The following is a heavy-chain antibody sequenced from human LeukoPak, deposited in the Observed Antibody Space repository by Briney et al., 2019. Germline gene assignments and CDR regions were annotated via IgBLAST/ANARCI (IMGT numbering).Heavy chain of an antibody. Sequence: SETLSLTCTVSGVSISASRWSWIRQSPGRGLEWVGYRCDDGRDLYNPSLRSRVSRVTISVDASEKQFSLSLRSVTAADTAMYYCARTTRVTPDGRAEYFEDWGQGTLVIVSS. V-gene: IGHV4-59*03. CDR2: RCDDGRD. J-gene: IGHJ1*01. CDR3: ARTTRVTPDGRAEYFED. D-gene: IGHD4-11*01. CDR1: GVSISASR.